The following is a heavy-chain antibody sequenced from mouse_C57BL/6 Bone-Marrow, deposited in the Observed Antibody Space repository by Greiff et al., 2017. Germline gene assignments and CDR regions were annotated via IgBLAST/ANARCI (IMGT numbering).Heavy chain of an antibody. Sequence: QVKLQQSGAELVRPGASVKLSCKASGYTFTDYYINWVKQRPGQGLEWIARIYPGSGNTYYNEKFKGKATLTAEKSSSTAYMQLSSLTSEDSSVYFCARVDYEGHCYVDVWCTGTTVTVSS. V-gene: IGHV1-76*01. D-gene: IGHD2-4*01. J-gene: IGHJ1*03. CDR3: ARVDYEGHCYVDV. CDR2: IYPGSGNT. CDR1: GYTFTDYY.